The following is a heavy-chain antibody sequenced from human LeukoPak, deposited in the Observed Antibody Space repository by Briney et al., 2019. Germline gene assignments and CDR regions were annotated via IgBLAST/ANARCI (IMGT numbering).Heavy chain of an antibody. CDR2: ISNSGNTK. CDR3: ARDQRGIAVFATGWFDR. Sequence: PGGSLRLSCAVSGFTFSDYYMSWIRQAPGRGLEWVSYISNSGNTKYYADSVKGRFTISRDNAKNSLYLQLNSLRAEDTAVYYCARDQRGIAVFATGWFDRRGEGALVTVPS. CDR1: GFTFSDYY. V-gene: IGHV3-11*04. J-gene: IGHJ5*02. D-gene: IGHD6-19*01.